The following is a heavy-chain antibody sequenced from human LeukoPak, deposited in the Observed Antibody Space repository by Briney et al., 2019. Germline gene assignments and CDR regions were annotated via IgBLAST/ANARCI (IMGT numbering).Heavy chain of an antibody. D-gene: IGHD3-10*01. CDR2: ISYSGNT. J-gene: IGHJ5*02. V-gene: IGHV4-30-4*07. CDR3: ARLMRGWFGEFDP. CDR1: GGSISSGGYS. Sequence: PSETLSLTCVVSGGSISSGGYSWSWIRQPPGKGLEWIGYISYSGNTYYNPSLKSRLTISVDTSKNQFSLKLSSVTAADTAVYYCARLMRGWFGEFDPWGQGTLVTVSS.